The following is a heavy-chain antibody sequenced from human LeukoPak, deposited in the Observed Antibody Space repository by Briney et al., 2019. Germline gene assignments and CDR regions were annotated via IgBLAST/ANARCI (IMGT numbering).Heavy chain of an antibody. J-gene: IGHJ4*02. CDR3: ARGGTVYYYDSSGYYPFDC. V-gene: IGHV4-30-4*08. CDR1: GGSISSGGYY. D-gene: IGHD3-22*01. Sequence: SETLSLTCTVSGGSISSGGYYWSWIRQHPGKGLEWIGYIYYSGSTYYNPSLKSRVTISVDTSKNQFSLKLSSVTAADTAVYYCARGGTVYYYDSSGYYPFDCWGQGTLVTVSS. CDR2: IYYSGST.